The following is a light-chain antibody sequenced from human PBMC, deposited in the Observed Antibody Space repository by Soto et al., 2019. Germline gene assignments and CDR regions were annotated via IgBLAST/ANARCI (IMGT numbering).Light chain of an antibody. J-gene: IGKJ1*01. V-gene: IGKV1-5*03. CDR2: KAS. CDR1: QTVSNW. CDR3: QQSFTTPWT. Sequence: DIQLTQSPSTLSASVGDRVTITCRASQTVSNWLAWYQQKPGKAPKLLIYKASILESGVPSRFSGSGVGTDFTVTISSLQPEDFATYYCQQSFTTPWTFGQGTKVDIK.